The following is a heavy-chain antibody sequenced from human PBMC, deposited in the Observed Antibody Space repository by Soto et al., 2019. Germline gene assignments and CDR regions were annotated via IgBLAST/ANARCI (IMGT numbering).Heavy chain of an antibody. CDR1: GGTFSSYA. J-gene: IGHJ5*02. CDR2: IIPIFGTA. Sequence: RASVKVSCKASGGTFSSYAISWVRQAPGQGLEWMGGIIPIFGTANYAQKFQGRVTITADESTSTAYMELSSLRSEDTAVYYCARSFGSSWHEGWFDPWGQGTLVTVSS. CDR3: ARSFGSSWHEGWFDP. D-gene: IGHD6-13*01. V-gene: IGHV1-69*13.